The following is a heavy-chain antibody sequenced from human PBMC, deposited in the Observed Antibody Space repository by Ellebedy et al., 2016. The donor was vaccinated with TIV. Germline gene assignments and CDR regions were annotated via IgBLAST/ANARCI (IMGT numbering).Heavy chain of an antibody. V-gene: IGHV1-8*02. Sequence: AASVQVSCKASGYTFNTLDINWVRQATGQGPEWMGWMSPKNGNTDYAQKFQGRVTMTRDTSTNTAYMELKSLRPEDTAVYYCGRGLDRGIDYWGQGTLVTVSS. CDR3: GRGLDRGIDY. CDR2: MSPKNGNT. D-gene: IGHD3-16*01. J-gene: IGHJ4*02. CDR1: GYTFNTLD.